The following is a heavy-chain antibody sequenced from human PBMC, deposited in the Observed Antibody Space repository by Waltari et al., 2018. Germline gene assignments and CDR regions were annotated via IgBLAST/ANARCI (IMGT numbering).Heavy chain of an antibody. D-gene: IGHD3-10*01. V-gene: IGHV4-39*01. CDR3: ARHESWSGVGNY. CDR1: GGSISSSGYY. Sequence: QLQLQESGPGLVKPSETLSLTCTVSGGSISSSGYYWGWIRQPPGKGLEGIGRIYYRGSTYYNPSLKSRVTISVDTSKNQFSLKVSSVTAADTAVYYCARHESWSGVGNYWGQGALVTVSS. J-gene: IGHJ4*02. CDR2: IYYRGST.